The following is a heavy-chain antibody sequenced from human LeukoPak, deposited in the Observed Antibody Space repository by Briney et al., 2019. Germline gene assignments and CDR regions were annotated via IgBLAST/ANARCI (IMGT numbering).Heavy chain of an antibody. V-gene: IGHV1-18*01. J-gene: IGHJ4*02. CDR3: AREFYYDSSGYYDY. CDR1: GHTFTSYG. CDR2: ISAYNGNT. D-gene: IGHD3-22*01. Sequence: ASVKVSCKASGHTFTSYGISWVRQAPGQGLEWMGWISAYNGNTNYAQKLQGRVTMTTDTSTSTAYMELRSLRSDDTAVYYCAREFYYDSSGYYDYWGQGTLVTVSS.